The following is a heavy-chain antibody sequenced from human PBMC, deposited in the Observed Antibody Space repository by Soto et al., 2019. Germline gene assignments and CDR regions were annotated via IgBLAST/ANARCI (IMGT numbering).Heavy chain of an antibody. CDR1: GGSVSSGSHY. D-gene: IGHD5-12*01. Sequence: SETLSLTCTVSGGSVSSGSHYWTWIRQPPGKGLEWIGYIYYSESTNYNPSLKSRVTISADTSKNQFSLKLGSVTAADTAVYYCARGYVYFDYWGQGVLVTVSS. V-gene: IGHV4-61*01. CDR2: IYYSEST. J-gene: IGHJ4*02. CDR3: ARGYVYFDY.